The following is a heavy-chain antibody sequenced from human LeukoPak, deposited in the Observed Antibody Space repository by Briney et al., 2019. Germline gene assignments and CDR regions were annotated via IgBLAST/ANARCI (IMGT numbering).Heavy chain of an antibody. J-gene: IGHJ3*02. Sequence: GGSLRLSCAASGFTFSSYAMNWVRQAPGKGLEWVSFLSGNGATTYYADSVKGRFTISRDNSKNTLDLQMYSLRAEDAAVYFCAKEYYYDSSGDAFHIWGQGTMATVSS. D-gene: IGHD3-22*01. CDR2: LSGNGATT. CDR1: GFTFSSYA. CDR3: AKEYYYDSSGDAFHI. V-gene: IGHV3-23*01.